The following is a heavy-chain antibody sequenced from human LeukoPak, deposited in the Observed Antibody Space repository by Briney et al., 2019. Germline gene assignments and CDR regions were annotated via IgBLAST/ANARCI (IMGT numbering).Heavy chain of an antibody. J-gene: IGHJ5*02. D-gene: IGHD1-26*01. Sequence: SETLSLTCTVSGGSISSGSYYWSWIRQPAGKGLEWIGRIYTSGSTNYNPSLKSRVTILVDTSKNQFSLKLSSVTAADTAVYYCARERWDLSGSYSWFDPWGQGTLVTVSS. V-gene: IGHV4-61*02. CDR3: ARERWDLSGSYSWFDP. CDR2: IYTSGST. CDR1: GGSISSGSYY.